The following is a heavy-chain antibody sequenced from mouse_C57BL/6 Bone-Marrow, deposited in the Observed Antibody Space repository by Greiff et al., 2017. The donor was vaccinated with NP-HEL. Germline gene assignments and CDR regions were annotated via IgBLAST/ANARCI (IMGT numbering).Heavy chain of an antibody. J-gene: IGHJ1*03. CDR2: IHPNSGST. CDR1: GYTFTSYW. D-gene: IGHD1-1*01. Sequence: QVQLQQPGAELVKPGASVKLSCKASGYTFTSYWMHWVKQRPGQGLEWIGMIHPNSGSTNYNEKFKSKATLTVDKSSRTAYMQLSSLTSEDSAVYYCSRRYYGSTYWYFDVWGTGTTVTVSS. V-gene: IGHV1-64*01. CDR3: SRRYYGSTYWYFDV.